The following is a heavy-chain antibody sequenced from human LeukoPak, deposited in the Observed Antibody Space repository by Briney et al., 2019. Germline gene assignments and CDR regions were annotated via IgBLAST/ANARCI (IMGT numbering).Heavy chain of an antibody. Sequence: GRCLRLSCASSGFTFSNAWMSWVRQAPGKGREWVGRIKRKTDGGTTDYAAPVKDTFTISRDDSKNTLYLQMNSLKTEDTAVYYCTKGGLPIDSWGQGTLVTVSS. CDR1: GFTFSNAW. CDR3: TKGGLPIDS. CDR2: IKRKTDGGTT. D-gene: IGHD5-12*01. J-gene: IGHJ4*02. V-gene: IGHV3-15*01.